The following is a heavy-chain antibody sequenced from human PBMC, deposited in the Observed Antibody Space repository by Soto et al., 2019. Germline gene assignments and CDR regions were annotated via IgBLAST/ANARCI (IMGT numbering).Heavy chain of an antibody. J-gene: IGHJ5*02. Sequence: EVQLLESGGGLVQPGGSLRLSCAASGFTFSSYAMSWVRQAPGKGLDWVLAISGSGGTTYYADSVKGRFTISRDNSKNSLYLHMNSLSAEDTALYYCAKVSYYSGAGSPNWFDPWGQGTQVTFSS. V-gene: IGHV3-23*01. CDR3: AKVSYYSGAGSPNWFDP. CDR1: GFTFSSYA. D-gene: IGHD3-10*01. CDR2: ISGSGGTT.